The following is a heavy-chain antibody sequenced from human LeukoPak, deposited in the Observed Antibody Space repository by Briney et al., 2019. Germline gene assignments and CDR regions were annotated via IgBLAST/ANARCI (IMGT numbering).Heavy chain of an antibody. CDR3: AKDHSPTY. D-gene: IGHD1-1*01. V-gene: IGHV3-23*01. Sequence: GGSLRLSCVGSGFTFSNYAMSWVRQAPGKGLEWVSGISGSGGSTYYADSVKGRFTISRDNSKNTLYMQMNSLRVEDTAVYYCAKDHSPTYWGQGTLVTVSS. CDR1: GFTFSNYA. CDR2: ISGSGGST. J-gene: IGHJ4*02.